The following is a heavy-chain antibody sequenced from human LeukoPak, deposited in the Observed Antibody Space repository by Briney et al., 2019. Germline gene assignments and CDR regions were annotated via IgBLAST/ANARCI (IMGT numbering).Heavy chain of an antibody. CDR1: GYTFTSYY. J-gene: IGHJ4*02. D-gene: IGHD2/OR15-2a*01. CDR3: ARESTWNDY. Sequence: ASVKVSCKASGYTFTSYYIHWVRQAPGQRLEWVGLINPSGGSTSYAQKFQGRVTMTRDTSTSTVYMELSSLRSEDTALYYCARESTWNDYWGQGTLVTVSS. V-gene: IGHV1-46*01. CDR2: INPSGGST.